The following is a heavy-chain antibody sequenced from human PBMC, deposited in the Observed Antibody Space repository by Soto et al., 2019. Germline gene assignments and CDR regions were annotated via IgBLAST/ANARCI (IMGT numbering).Heavy chain of an antibody. CDR2: IIPIFGTA. D-gene: IGHD3-10*01. V-gene: IGHV1-69*06. CDR3: ARNYPNDAFDI. J-gene: IGHJ3*02. Sequence: SVKVSCKASGGTFSSYAISWLRQAPGQGLEWMGGIIPIFGTANYAQKFQGRVTITADKSTSTAYMELSSLRSEDTAVYYCARNYPNDAFDIWGQGTMVTVSS. CDR1: GGTFSSYA.